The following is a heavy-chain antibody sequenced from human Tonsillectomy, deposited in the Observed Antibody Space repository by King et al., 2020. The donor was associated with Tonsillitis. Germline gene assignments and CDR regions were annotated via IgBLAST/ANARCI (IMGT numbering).Heavy chain of an antibody. Sequence: VQLVESGGGLVQPGGSLRLSCAASGFTVGGNYMGWVRQAPGKGLEWVSVIYSGGSTYYADPVKGRFTISRHNSKNTLYFPMNSLRAEETAVYYCARRGVDVWNRNWYCVPWGRGTLVTASS. CDR1: GFTVGGNY. CDR3: ARRGVDVWNRNWYCVP. D-gene: IGHD3-10*01. V-gene: IGHV3-53*04. J-gene: IGHJ2*01. CDR2: IYSGGST.